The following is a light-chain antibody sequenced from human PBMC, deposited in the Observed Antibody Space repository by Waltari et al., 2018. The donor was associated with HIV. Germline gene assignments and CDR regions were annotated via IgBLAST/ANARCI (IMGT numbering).Light chain of an antibody. Sequence: GDRVTITCRASQGISSDLAWYQQKPGKAPKLLIYAASTLQSGVPSRLSGSGSGTEFTLTISSLQPEDFATYYCQQVNSYPVTFGPGTKVHIK. CDR2: AAS. CDR3: QQVNSYPVT. CDR1: QGISSD. V-gene: IGKV1-9*01. J-gene: IGKJ3*01.